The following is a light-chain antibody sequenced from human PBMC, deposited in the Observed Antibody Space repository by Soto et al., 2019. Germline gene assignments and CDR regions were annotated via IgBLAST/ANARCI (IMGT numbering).Light chain of an antibody. V-gene: IGKV1-39*01. CDR3: QQSYSTPPEYT. Sequence: DIQMTQSPSSLSASVGDRVTVSCRASQNIANYLNWYQQKPGKAPKLLIYAASTLQRGVPSRFSGSGSGTDFTLTITSLLPEDFATYYCQQSYSTPPEYTFGQGTKLEIK. CDR1: QNIANY. CDR2: AAS. J-gene: IGKJ2*01.